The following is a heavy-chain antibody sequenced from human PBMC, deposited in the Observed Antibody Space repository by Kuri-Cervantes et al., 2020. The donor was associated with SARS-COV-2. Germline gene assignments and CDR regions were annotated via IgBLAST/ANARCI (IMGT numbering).Heavy chain of an antibody. J-gene: IGHJ6*02. CDR2: IIPVFGTA. D-gene: IGHD4-17*01. V-gene: IGHV1-69*13. Sequence: SVKVSCKASGYTFTSYAITWVRQAPGQGLEWMGGIIPVFGTANYAQKFQGRVTITADESTTTAYLELISLRSEDTAVYYCARCQVTTEYDYHYAMDVWGQGTTVTVSS. CDR1: GYTFTSYA. CDR3: ARCQVTTEYDYHYAMDV.